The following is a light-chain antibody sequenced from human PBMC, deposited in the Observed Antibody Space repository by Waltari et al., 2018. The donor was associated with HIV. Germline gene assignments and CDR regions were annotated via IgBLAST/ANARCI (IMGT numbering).Light chain of an antibody. CDR2: DNS. CDR3: GTWDSSLSAVV. Sequence: QSVLTQPPSVSAAPGQKVTIPCSGSPSTIGNHYLSWYQRLPGTAPKLLIYDNSERPSGIPDRFSGSKSGTSATLGITGLQTGDEADYYCGTWDSSLSAVVFGTGTKVTVL. CDR1: PSTIGNHY. V-gene: IGLV1-51*01. J-gene: IGLJ1*01.